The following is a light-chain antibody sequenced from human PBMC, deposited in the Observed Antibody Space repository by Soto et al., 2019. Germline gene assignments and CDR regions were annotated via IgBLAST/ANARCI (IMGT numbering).Light chain of an antibody. CDR1: SSNIGNGY. V-gene: IGLV1-51*01. CDR3: GTWDSSLSAGV. Sequence: QPVLTQPPSVSAAPGQKVTISCSGGSSNIGNGYVSWYQQLPGTAPKLLIYDNNKRPSGIPDRFSGSMSGTSATLDITGLQTADEADYYCGTWDSSLSAGVFGGGTKLTVL. J-gene: IGLJ2*01. CDR2: DNN.